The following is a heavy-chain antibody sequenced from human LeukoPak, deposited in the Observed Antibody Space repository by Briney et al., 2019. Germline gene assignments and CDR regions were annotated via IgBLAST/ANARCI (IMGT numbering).Heavy chain of an antibody. CDR2: ISSSSSTI. J-gene: IGHJ3*02. V-gene: IGHV3-48*04. Sequence: PGGSLRLSCSASGFTFRTYWMHWVRQAPGKGLEWVSYISSSSSTIYYADSVKGRFTISRDNAKNSLYLQMNSLVAEDTAVYYCARDAPLGYCSSTSCDAFDIWGQGTMVTVSS. D-gene: IGHD2-2*01. CDR3: ARDAPLGYCSSTSCDAFDI. CDR1: GFTFRTYW.